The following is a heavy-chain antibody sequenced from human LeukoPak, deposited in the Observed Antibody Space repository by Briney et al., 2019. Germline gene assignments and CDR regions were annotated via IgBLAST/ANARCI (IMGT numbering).Heavy chain of an antibody. CDR2: IYYSGYT. V-gene: IGHV4-59*01. D-gene: IGHD3-10*01. CDR1: GGSISSYY. Sequence: PSETLSLTCTVSGGSISSYYWSWIRQPPGRGLEWIGYIYYSGYTNYNPSLKSRVTISVDTSKNRFSLKLSSVTAADTAVYYRARTTTVRGTYYMDVWGKGTTVTISS. J-gene: IGHJ6*03. CDR3: ARTTTVRGTYYMDV.